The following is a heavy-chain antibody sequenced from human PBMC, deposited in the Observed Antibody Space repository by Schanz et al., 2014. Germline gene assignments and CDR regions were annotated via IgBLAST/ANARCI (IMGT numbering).Heavy chain of an antibody. CDR2: IRYDGSNN. CDR3: TKDILRYGSGPDASDI. Sequence: QVQLVESGGGVVQPGGSLRLSCAASGFTFSSYGMHWVRQAPGKGLEWVAFIRYDGSNNYYADSVKGRFTISRDNSKNTLYLQMNSLRAEDTAVYYCTKDILRYGSGPDASDIWGQGTMVTVSS. D-gene: IGHD3-10*01. J-gene: IGHJ3*02. V-gene: IGHV3-30*02. CDR1: GFTFSSYG.